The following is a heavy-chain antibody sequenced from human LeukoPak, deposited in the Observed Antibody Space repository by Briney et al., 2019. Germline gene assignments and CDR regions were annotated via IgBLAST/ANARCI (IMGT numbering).Heavy chain of an antibody. D-gene: IGHD1-26*01. J-gene: IGHJ4*02. Sequence: GASVKVSCKASGYTFTGYYMHWVRQAPGQGLEWMGWINPNSGGTYYAQKFQGSVTMTRDTYISTAYMELSRLKSDDTAVYYCARGRRILVGDTNAGDYFDYWGQGTLVTVSS. CDR2: INPNSGGT. CDR3: ARGRRILVGDTNAGDYFDY. CDR1: GYTFTGYY. V-gene: IGHV1-2*02.